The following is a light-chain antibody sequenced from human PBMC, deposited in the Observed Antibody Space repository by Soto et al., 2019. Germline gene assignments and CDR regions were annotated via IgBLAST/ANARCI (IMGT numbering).Light chain of an antibody. J-gene: IGLJ2*01. CDR2: KDN. V-gene: IGLV3-1*01. Sequence: SYEMTQSPSVSVSPGQTVSISCSGDKLGGEFVCWYQHRPGQSPVLIIFKDNERASGIPDRFSASTSGNTATLAISGAQAKHEADYYCQAWDGIAVVGGGTKHTVL. CDR1: KLGGEF. CDR3: QAWDGIAV.